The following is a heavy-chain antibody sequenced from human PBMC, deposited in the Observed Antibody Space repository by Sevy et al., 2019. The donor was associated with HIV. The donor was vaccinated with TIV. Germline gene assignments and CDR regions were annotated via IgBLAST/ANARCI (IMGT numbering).Heavy chain of an antibody. CDR3: AGENAWGRGYS. J-gene: IGHJ4*02. D-gene: IGHD1-26*01. CDR1: GGSITSLY. V-gene: IGHV4-59*08. CDR2: IYYNGHI. Sequence: SETLSLTCTVSGGSITSLYWNWIRQPPGKGLEWIANIYYNGHINYNPSLKRRVTLSLDTSKNQFSLRLSAGTAADTAMYYCAGENAWGRGYSWGQGTLVTVSS.